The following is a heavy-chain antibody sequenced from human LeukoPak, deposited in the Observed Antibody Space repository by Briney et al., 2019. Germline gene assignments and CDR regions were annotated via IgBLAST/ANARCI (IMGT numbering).Heavy chain of an antibody. V-gene: IGHV3-23*01. CDR2: ISGSGGST. D-gene: IGHD3-10*01. Sequence: GGSLRLSCTASGFIFTNFAMSWVRQAPGKGLEWVSAISGSGGSTYYADSVKGRFTISRDNSKNTLYLQMNSLRAEDTAVYYCAKASLWFGELLPGAFDIWGQGTMVTVSS. CDR1: GFIFTNFA. CDR3: AKASLWFGELLPGAFDI. J-gene: IGHJ3*02.